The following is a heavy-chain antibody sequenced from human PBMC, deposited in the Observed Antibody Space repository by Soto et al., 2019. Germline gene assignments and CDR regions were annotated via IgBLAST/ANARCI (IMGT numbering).Heavy chain of an antibody. CDR2: IDPSDSRT. V-gene: IGHV5-10-1*01. Sequence: PGESLKISCEASGYMFPIYHISWVRQMPGKGLEWVGKIDPSDSRTMYRPSSRARITISVDKSINTAYLEWGRLKASDTAMYYCARHGSNGDFDFWGQGTQVTVS. D-gene: IGHD2-8*01. CDR1: GYMFPIYH. CDR3: ARHGSNGDFDF. J-gene: IGHJ4*02.